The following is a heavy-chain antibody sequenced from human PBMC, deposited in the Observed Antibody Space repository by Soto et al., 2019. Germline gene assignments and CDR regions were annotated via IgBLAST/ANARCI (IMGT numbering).Heavy chain of an antibody. D-gene: IGHD6-13*01. V-gene: IGHV1-24*01. J-gene: IGHJ4*02. CDR1: GYTLTELS. CDR3: ATGPQQQLAIRFDY. Sequence: EASVKVSCKVSGYTLTELSMHWVRQAPGKGLEWMGGFDPEDGETIYAQKFQGRVTMTEDTSTDTAYMELSSLRSEDTAVYYCATGPQQQLAIRFDYWGQGTLVTVSS. CDR2: FDPEDGET.